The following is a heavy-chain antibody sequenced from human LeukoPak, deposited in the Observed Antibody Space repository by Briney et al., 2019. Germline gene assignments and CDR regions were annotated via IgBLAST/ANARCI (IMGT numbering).Heavy chain of an antibody. D-gene: IGHD5-24*01. CDR2: ISSSSSYI. CDR1: GFTFSSYA. Sequence: GGSLRLSCAASGFTFSSYAMSWVRQAPGKGLEWVSSISSSSSYIYYADSVKGRFTISRDNAKNSLYLQMNSLRAEDTAVYYCARVEMATITEDYWGQGTLVTVSS. CDR3: ARVEMATITEDY. J-gene: IGHJ4*02. V-gene: IGHV3-21*01.